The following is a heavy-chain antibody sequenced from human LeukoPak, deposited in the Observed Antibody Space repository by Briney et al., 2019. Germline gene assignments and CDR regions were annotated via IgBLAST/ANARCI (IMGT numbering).Heavy chain of an antibody. CDR3: SRLTVAGTHLDY. Sequence: SETLSLTCTVSGGSISSSSYYWGWIRQPPGKGLEWIGSIYYRGRTYYNPSLKSRVTISVDTSKNQFSLKLSSVTAADTAVYSCSRLTVAGTHLDYWGQGTLVTVSS. CDR1: GGSISSSSYY. J-gene: IGHJ4*02. D-gene: IGHD6-19*01. CDR2: IYYRGRT. V-gene: IGHV4-39*01.